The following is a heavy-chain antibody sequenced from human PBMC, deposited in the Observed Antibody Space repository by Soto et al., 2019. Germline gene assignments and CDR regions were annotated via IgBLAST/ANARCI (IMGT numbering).Heavy chain of an antibody. Sequence: EVQLLESGGGLVQPGGSLRLSCAASGFTFSNYAMTWVRQAPGKGLEWVSVITGSGGGTYFVDSVKGRFTISRDNSKKTVYLQMNSLRVEDTGVYYCAKRPLTAAGFDYWGQGTLVTVSS. D-gene: IGHD6-13*01. CDR1: GFTFSNYA. CDR3: AKRPLTAAGFDY. V-gene: IGHV3-23*01. J-gene: IGHJ4*02. CDR2: ITGSGGGT.